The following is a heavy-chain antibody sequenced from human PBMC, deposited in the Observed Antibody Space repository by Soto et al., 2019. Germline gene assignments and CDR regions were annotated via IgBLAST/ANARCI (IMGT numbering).Heavy chain of an antibody. CDR1: GFSLSTSGMC. J-gene: IGHJ6*04. CDR2: IDWDDDK. CDR3: ARIRRIAAAPYYYSGMDV. D-gene: IGHD6-13*01. Sequence: GSGPTLVNPTQTLTLTCTFSGFSLSTSGMCVSWIRQPPGKALEWLARIDWDDDKYYSTSLKTRLTISKDTSKNQVVLTMTNMDPVDTATYYCARIRRIAAAPYYYSGMDVWGKGTTVTVSS. V-gene: IGHV2-70*11.